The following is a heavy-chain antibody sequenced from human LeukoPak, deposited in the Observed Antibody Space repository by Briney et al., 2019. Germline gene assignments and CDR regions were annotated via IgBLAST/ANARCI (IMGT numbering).Heavy chain of an antibody. CDR2: IYLSGST. J-gene: IGHJ6*03. V-gene: IGHV4-4*07. Sequence: NSSEPLSLPCTVSGRSISSYYWSWLGQPAGKGLEWIGRIYLSGSTHYNPSLKSRVTMSVDTSKNQFSLKLSSVTAADTAVYYCARGDGDYVPYYYDYYYMDVWGKGTTVTVSS. CDR3: ARGDGDYVPYYYDYYYMDV. D-gene: IGHD4-17*01. CDR1: GRSISSYY.